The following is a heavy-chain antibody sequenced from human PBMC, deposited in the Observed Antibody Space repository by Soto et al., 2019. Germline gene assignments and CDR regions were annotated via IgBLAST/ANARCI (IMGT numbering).Heavy chain of an antibody. CDR3: GRGTNYYDSSGYYPYYYYGMDV. CDR1: GYTFTGYY. CDR2: INPNSGGT. V-gene: IGHV1-2*04. J-gene: IGHJ6*02. D-gene: IGHD3-22*01. Sequence: ASVKVSCKASGYTFTGYYMHWVRQAPGQGLEWMGWINPNSGGTNYAQKFQGWVTMTRDESISTAYMELSSLRSEDTAVYYCGRGTNYYDSSGYYPYYYYGMDVWGQGTTVTVSS.